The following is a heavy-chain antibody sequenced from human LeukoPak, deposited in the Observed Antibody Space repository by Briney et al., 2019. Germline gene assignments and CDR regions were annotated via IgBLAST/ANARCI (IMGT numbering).Heavy chain of an antibody. V-gene: IGHV3-53*01. CDR1: GFIVSSNY. CDR2: IYSDGST. D-gene: IGHD5-18*01. J-gene: IGHJ4*02. CDR3: ARGHVDTTMAGEFDY. Sequence: GGSLRLSCAASGFIVSSNYVSWVRQAPGKGLEWVSIIYSDGSTYYADSVKGRFTISRDNFKNILYFDMNGLRVEDTAVYYCARGHVDTTMAGEFDYWGQGTLVTVSS.